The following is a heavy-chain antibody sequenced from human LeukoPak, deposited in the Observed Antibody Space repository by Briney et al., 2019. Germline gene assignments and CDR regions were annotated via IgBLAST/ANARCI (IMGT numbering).Heavy chain of an antibody. Sequence: GGSLRLSCAASGFTFSSYAMHWVRQAPGKGLEWVAVISYDGSNKYYADSVKGRFTISRDNSKNTLYLQMNSLRAEDTAVYYCASQGRGIQNAFDIWGQGTMITVSS. CDR3: ASQGRGIQNAFDI. J-gene: IGHJ3*02. CDR2: ISYDGSNK. CDR1: GFTFSSYA. V-gene: IGHV3-30-3*01.